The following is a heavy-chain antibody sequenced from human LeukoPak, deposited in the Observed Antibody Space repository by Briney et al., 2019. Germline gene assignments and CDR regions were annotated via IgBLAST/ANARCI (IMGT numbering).Heavy chain of an antibody. V-gene: IGHV3-23*01. Sequence: PGGSLRLSCAASGFTFSSYAMSWVRQAPGKGLEWVSAISGSGGSTYYADSVKGRFTISRDNSKNTLYLQMTSLRAEDTAVYYCAKDLDDSSGYPADFDYWGQGTLVTVSS. D-gene: IGHD3-22*01. CDR2: ISGSGGST. CDR3: AKDLDDSSGYPADFDY. CDR1: GFTFSSYA. J-gene: IGHJ4*02.